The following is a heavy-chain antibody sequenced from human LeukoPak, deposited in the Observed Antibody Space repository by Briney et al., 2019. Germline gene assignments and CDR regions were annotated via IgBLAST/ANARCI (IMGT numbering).Heavy chain of an antibody. J-gene: IGHJ4*02. CDR2: IYYSGST. CDR1: GFTFSSY. D-gene: IGHD2-15*01. Sequence: LRLSCAASGFTFSSYWSWIRQHPGKGLEWIGYIYYSGSTYYNPSLKSRVTISVDTSKNQFSLKLSSVTAADTAVYYCARGVVSNFDYWGQGTLVTVSS. CDR3: ARGVVSNFDY. V-gene: IGHV4-31*02.